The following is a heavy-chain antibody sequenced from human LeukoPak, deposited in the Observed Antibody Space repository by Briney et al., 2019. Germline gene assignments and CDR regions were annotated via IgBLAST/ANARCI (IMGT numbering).Heavy chain of an antibody. J-gene: IGHJ4*02. CDR1: GFTFSSYS. D-gene: IGHD6-13*01. CDR2: ISSSSSYI. Sequence: GGSLRLSCAASGFTFSSYSMNWVRQAPGKGLEWVSSISSSSSYIYYADSVKGRFTISRDNAKNSLYLQMNSLRGDDTAVYNCASYRPIAAAGGSAGLPYYWGQGTLVTVSS. V-gene: IGHV3-21*01. CDR3: ASYRPIAAAGGSAGLPYY.